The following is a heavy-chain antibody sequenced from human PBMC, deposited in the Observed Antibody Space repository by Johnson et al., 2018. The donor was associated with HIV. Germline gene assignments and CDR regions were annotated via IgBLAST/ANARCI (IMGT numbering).Heavy chain of an antibody. Sequence: VQLVESGGGVVRPGGSLRLSCAASGFTFDDYGMSWVRQAPGKGLEWVSGINWNGGSTGYADSVKGRFTISRDNAKNSLYLQMNSLRAEDTAVYYCARECGCSGSYLHDGAFDIWGQGTMVTVSS. D-gene: IGHD1-26*01. CDR1: GFTFDDYG. CDR3: ARECGCSGSYLHDGAFDI. J-gene: IGHJ3*02. V-gene: IGHV3-20*04. CDR2: INWNGGST.